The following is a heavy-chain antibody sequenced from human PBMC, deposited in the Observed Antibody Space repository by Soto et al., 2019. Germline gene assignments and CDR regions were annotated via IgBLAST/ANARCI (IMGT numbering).Heavy chain of an antibody. CDR2: ISSSSSYI. CDR3: ARDWGYSSSWPTHGMDV. J-gene: IGHJ6*02. Sequence: EVQLVGSGGGLVKPGGSLRLSCAASGFTFSSYSMNWVRQGPGKGLEWVSSISSSSSYIYYADSVKGRFTISRDNAKNSLYLQMNSLRAEDTAVYYCARDWGYSSSWPTHGMDVWGQGTTVTVSS. CDR1: GFTFSSYS. D-gene: IGHD6-13*01. V-gene: IGHV3-21*01.